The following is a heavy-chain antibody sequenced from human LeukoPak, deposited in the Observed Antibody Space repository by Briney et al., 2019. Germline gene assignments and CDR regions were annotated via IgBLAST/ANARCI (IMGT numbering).Heavy chain of an antibody. J-gene: IGHJ4*02. CDR3: ARGQSPKWGSGERYFDY. D-gene: IGHD7-27*01. Sequence: PGRSLRLSCEASGFTFNTYGMHWVRQAPAKGLEWVAVMRYDGRDIYYADSVKGRFTISRDNSKNTQYLQMNSPIAEDTAVYYCARGQSPKWGSGERYFDYWGRGTVDSVSS. CDR1: GFTFNTYG. V-gene: IGHV3-33*01. CDR2: MRYDGRDI.